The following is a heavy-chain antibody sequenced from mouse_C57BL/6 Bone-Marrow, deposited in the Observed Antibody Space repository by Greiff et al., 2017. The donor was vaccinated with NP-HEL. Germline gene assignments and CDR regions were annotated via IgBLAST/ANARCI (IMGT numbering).Heavy chain of an antibody. D-gene: IGHD1-1*02. CDR3: ASLWPRWYLDV. CDR1: GYTFTSYW. CDR2: IHPNSGST. V-gene: IGHV1-64*01. J-gene: IGHJ1*03. Sequence: QVQLQQSGAELVKPGASVKLSCKASGYTFTSYWMHWVKQRPGQGLEWIGLIHPNSGSTNYNEKFKSKATLTVDKSSSTAYMQLSSLTSEDSAVYDCASLWPRWYLDVWGTGTTVTVSS.